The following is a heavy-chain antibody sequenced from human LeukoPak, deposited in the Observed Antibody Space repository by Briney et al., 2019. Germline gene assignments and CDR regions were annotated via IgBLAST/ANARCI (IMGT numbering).Heavy chain of an antibody. J-gene: IGHJ4*02. CDR2: MSGDGETT. CDR1: GFTVSTNA. D-gene: IGHD3-10*01. CDR3: VKGSGKYFDY. V-gene: IGHV3-23*01. Sequence: GGSLRLSCAASGFTVSTNAMNWVRQAPGKGLEWVSGMSGDGETTYYADSVKGRFTISRDNSKNTLYLQMNSLRAEDTAVYYCVKGSGKYFDYWGQGTLVTVSS.